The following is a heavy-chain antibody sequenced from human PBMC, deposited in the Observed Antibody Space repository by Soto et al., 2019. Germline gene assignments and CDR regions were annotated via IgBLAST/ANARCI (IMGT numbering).Heavy chain of an antibody. J-gene: IGHJ4*02. CDR1: GYTFTMYA. CDR2: INAANGNT. Sequence: QVQLVQSGAEVKKPGASVRVSCEASGYTFTMYAIHWVRQAPGQRLEWMGWINAANGNTKSSQKFQGRVSITRDTSASTAYMELSSLRSEDTALYYCARYQRRDYDFWSGYSQGFDYWGQGTLVTVSS. V-gene: IGHV1-3*01. CDR3: ARYQRRDYDFWSGYSQGFDY. D-gene: IGHD3-3*01.